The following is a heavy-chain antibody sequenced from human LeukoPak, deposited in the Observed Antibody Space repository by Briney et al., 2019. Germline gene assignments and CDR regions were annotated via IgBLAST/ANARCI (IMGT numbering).Heavy chain of an antibody. V-gene: IGHV4-39*01. CDR3: ARQDYDFWSGYYDY. Sequence: SETLSLTCIVSGDSVSSSRYYWGWIRQPPGGGLEWIGSIYYSGTTFYNPSLKSRVTISVDTSKNQFSMKLTSVTAADTAVYFCARQDYDFWSGYYDYWGQGTLVTVSS. CDR1: GDSVSSSRYY. CDR2: IYYSGTT. J-gene: IGHJ4*02. D-gene: IGHD3-3*01.